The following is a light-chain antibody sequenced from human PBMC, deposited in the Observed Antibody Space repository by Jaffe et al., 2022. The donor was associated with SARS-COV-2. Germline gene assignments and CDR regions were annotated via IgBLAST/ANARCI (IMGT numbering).Light chain of an antibody. CDR2: GKT. J-gene: IGLJ3*02. CDR1: SLRSYY. CDR3: NSRDSSGNHPGV. V-gene: IGLV3-19*01. Sequence: SSELTQDPAVSVALGQTVTITCQGDSLRSYYASWYQQKPGQAPVLVIYGKTNRPSGIPDRFSGSGSGNTASLTITGAQAEDEADYYCNSRDSSGNHPGVFGGGTKLTVL.